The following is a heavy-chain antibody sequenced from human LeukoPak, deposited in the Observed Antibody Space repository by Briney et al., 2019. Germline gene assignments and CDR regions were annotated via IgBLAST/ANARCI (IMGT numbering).Heavy chain of an antibody. CDR3: ARDLEMATMFDY. J-gene: IGHJ4*02. CDR2: ISGSGGST. CDR1: GFTFSSYA. D-gene: IGHD5-24*01. V-gene: IGHV3-23*01. Sequence: GGSLRLSCAASGFTFSSYAMSWVRQAPGKGLEWVSAISGSGGSTYYADSVKGRFTISRDNSKNTLYLQMNSLRAEDTAVYYCARDLEMATMFDYWGQGTLVTVSS.